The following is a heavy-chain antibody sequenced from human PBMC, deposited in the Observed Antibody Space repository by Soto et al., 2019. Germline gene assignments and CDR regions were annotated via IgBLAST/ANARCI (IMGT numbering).Heavy chain of an antibody. V-gene: IGHV3-23*01. Sequence: AGGSLRLSCAASGFTFSSYAMSWVRQAPGKGLEWVSAISGSGGSTYYADSVKGRFTISRDNSKNTLYLQMNSLRAEDTAVYYCAKSSVAGRGRYYYYYGMDVWGHGTTVTVSS. CDR1: GFTFSSYA. J-gene: IGHJ6*02. D-gene: IGHD6-19*01. CDR3: AKSSVAGRGRYYYYYGMDV. CDR2: ISGSGGST.